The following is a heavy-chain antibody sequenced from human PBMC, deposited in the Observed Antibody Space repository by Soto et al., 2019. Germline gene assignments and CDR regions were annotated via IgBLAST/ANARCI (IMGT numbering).Heavy chain of an antibody. Sequence: QVQLVQSGAEVKKPGSSVKASCKASGGTFSNFAFNWVRQAPGQGLEWMGGFIPISGTANYAQRFQDRVTITADKATSTAYMELSSLRSEDTAVYYCAGGWIGYASPPAYWGQGTLVTVSS. J-gene: IGHJ4*02. D-gene: IGHD3-3*01. CDR3: AGGWIGYASPPAY. V-gene: IGHV1-69*06. CDR2: FIPISGTA. CDR1: GGTFSNFA.